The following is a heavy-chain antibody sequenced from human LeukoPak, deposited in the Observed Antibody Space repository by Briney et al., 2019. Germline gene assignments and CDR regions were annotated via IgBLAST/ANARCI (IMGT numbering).Heavy chain of an antibody. Sequence: DPGRSLRLSCAASGFTFSSYAMHWVRQAPGKGLEWVAVISYDGSNKYYADSVKGRFTISRDNSKNTLYLQMNSLRAEDTAVYYCANLCSGGSCYVDYWGQGTLVTVSS. V-gene: IGHV3-30*04. CDR3: ANLCSGGSCYVDY. CDR1: GFTFSSYA. J-gene: IGHJ4*02. CDR2: ISYDGSNK. D-gene: IGHD2-15*01.